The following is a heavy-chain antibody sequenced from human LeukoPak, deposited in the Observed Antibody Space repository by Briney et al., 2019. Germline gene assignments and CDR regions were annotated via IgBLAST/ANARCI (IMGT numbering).Heavy chain of an antibody. CDR3: ARVGSYYDMDV. V-gene: IGHV3-53*01. CDR1: GFTVSSKY. Sequence: PPGGSLRLSCAASGFTVSSKYMNWVRQAPGKGLEWVSVIESGGSTYYADSVKGRFTVSRDNFQNTLYLQMNSLRAEDAAVYYCARVGSYYDMDVWGQGTTVTVSS. CDR2: IESGGST. J-gene: IGHJ6*02. D-gene: IGHD3-10*01.